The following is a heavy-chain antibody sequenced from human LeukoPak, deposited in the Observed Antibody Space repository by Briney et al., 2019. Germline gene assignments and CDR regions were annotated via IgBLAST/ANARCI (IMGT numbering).Heavy chain of an antibody. CDR2: ISYDGGNK. V-gene: IGHV3-30*04. D-gene: IGHD6-19*01. J-gene: IGHJ5*02. CDR3: ARGGVEEAVADTNWFDP. CDR1: GFTFSSYA. Sequence: GGSLRLSCAASGFTFSSYAMHWVRQAPGKGLEWVAVISYDGGNKYYADSVKGRFTISRDNSKNTLYLQMNSLRAEDTAVYYCARGGVEEAVADTNWFDPWGQGTLVTVSS.